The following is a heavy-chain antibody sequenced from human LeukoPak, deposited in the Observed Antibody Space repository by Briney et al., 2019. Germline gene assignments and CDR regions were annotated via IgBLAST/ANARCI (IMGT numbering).Heavy chain of an antibody. V-gene: IGHV3-23*01. CDR2: ISGSGGST. Sequence: GGSPRLSCAASGFTFSSYAMSWVRQAPGKGLEWVSAISGSGGSTYYADSVKGRFTISRDNSKNTLYLQMNSLRAEDTAVYYCAKDLRRGSCYSLVYWGQGTLVTVSS. J-gene: IGHJ4*02. CDR3: AKDLRRGSCYSLVY. D-gene: IGHD2-15*01. CDR1: GFTFSSYA.